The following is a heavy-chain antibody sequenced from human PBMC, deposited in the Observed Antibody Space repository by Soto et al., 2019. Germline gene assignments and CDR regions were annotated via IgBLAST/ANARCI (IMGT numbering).Heavy chain of an antibody. V-gene: IGHV3-23*01. CDR1: GFTFSSYA. CDR2: ISGSGGST. CDR3: AKDRRIYCSSTSCYLPDY. J-gene: IGHJ4*02. D-gene: IGHD2-2*01. Sequence: PGGSLRLSCAASGFTFSSYAMSWVRQAPGKGLEWVSAISGSGGSTYYADSVKGRFTISRDNSKNTLYLQMNSLRAEDTAVYYCAKDRRIYCSSTSCYLPDYWGQGTLVTV.